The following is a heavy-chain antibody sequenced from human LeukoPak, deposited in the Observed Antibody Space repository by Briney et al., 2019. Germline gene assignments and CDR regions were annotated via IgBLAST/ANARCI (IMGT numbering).Heavy chain of an antibody. V-gene: IGHV3-23*01. CDR1: GFTFTTYA. Sequence: GGSLRLSCAASGFTFTTYAMSWVRQAPGKGLEWVSAISGSGANTYYSDSVRGRFTISRDNSKDTLYLQMNSLRAEDTAIYFCARRKYDSSGFDYWGQETLVTVSS. CDR2: ISGSGANT. D-gene: IGHD3-22*01. J-gene: IGHJ4*02. CDR3: ARRKYDSSGFDY.